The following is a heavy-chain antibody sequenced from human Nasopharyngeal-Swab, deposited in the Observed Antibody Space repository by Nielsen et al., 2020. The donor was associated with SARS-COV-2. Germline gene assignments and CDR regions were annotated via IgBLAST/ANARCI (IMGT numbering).Heavy chain of an antibody. D-gene: IGHD1-26*01. CDR3: ARGGTYYFDY. Sequence: ASVKVSCKASGYTFTSYDINWVRQATGQGLEWMGWMNPNSGNTNYAQKFQGRVTMTRDTPISTAYMELSRLRSDDTAVYYCARGGTYYFDYWGQGTLVTVSS. J-gene: IGHJ4*02. CDR1: GYTFTSYD. CDR2: MNPNSGNT. V-gene: IGHV1-8*01.